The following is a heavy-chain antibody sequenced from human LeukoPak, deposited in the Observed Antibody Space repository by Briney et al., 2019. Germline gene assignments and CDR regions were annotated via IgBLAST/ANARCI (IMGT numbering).Heavy chain of an antibody. CDR3: AQPYCGGDCYSDY. J-gene: IGHJ4*02. CDR2: ISYDGSNK. D-gene: IGHD2-21*02. Sequence: PGGSLRLSCAASGFTFSSYGMHWVRQAPGKGLEWVAVISYDGSNKYYADSVKGRFTISRDNSKNTLYLQMNSLRAEDTAVYYCAQPYCGGDCYSDYWGQGTLVTVSS. CDR1: GFTFSSYG. V-gene: IGHV3-30*18.